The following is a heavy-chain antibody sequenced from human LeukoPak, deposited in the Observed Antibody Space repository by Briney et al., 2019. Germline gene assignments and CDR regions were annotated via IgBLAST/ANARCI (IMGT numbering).Heavy chain of an antibody. J-gene: IGHJ4*02. CDR1: GGSISSYY. CDR3: ARAAVAGNFDY. V-gene: IGHV4-59*01. D-gene: IGHD6-19*01. CDR2: IYYSGST. Sequence: SETLSLTCSVSGGSISSYYWSWIRQPPGKGLEWIGYIYYSGSTNYNPSLKSRVTISVDTSKNQFSLKLSSVTAADTAVYYCARAAVAGNFDYWGQGTLVTVSS.